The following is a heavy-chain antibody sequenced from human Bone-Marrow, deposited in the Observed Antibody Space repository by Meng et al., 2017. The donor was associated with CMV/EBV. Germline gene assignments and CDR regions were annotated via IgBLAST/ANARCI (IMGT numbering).Heavy chain of an antibody. J-gene: IGHJ3*02. D-gene: IGHD2-15*01. Sequence: LTRAASGFDVSINYMSGVRQAPGRGLECVSVIYSGGSTHYADSVKGRFTISRDNSKNTRYLQMNSLRAEDTAVYYCARESVIWQLRAVFDIWGQGTRVTVSS. V-gene: IGHV3-53*01. CDR1: GFDVSINY. CDR3: ARESVIWQLRAVFDI. CDR2: IYSGGST.